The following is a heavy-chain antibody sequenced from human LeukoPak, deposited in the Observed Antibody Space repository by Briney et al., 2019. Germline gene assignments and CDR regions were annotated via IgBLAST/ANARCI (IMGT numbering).Heavy chain of an antibody. CDR3: ARDRRYSSSWYGDY. Sequence: ASVKVSCKASGYTFTSYGISWVRQAPGQRLEWMGCISAYNGNTNYAQKLQGRDNMTTETSTSTAYMELRSLRSDDTAVYYCARDRRYSSSWYGDYWGQGTLVTVSS. CDR1: GYTFTSYG. V-gene: IGHV1-18*01. J-gene: IGHJ4*02. CDR2: ISAYNGNT. D-gene: IGHD6-13*01.